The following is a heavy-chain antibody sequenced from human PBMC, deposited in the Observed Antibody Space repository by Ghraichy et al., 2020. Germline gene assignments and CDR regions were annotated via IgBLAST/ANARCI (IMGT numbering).Heavy chain of an antibody. CDR1: GFTFASHA. Sequence: GGSLRLSCAASGFTFASHAMSWVRQAPGKGLEWVSAFTGSGGTTYYADSVKGRFTISRDDSKNSLYLQMNSLRAEDTAVYYCAKSRMIADAFDIWGQGTVVTVSS. CDR3: AKSRMIADAFDI. J-gene: IGHJ3*02. CDR2: FTGSGGTT. V-gene: IGHV3-23*01. D-gene: IGHD3-22*01.